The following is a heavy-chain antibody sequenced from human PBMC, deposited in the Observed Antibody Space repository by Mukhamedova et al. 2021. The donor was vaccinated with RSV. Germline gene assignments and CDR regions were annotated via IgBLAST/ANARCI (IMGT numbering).Heavy chain of an antibody. V-gene: IGHV3-74*01. CDR2: IKSDGSET. J-gene: IGHJ4*02. Sequence: GKGLVWVSRIKSDGSETNYADAVKGRFTISRDNAKNTLYLQLHSLRAEDTAVYYCARDEVLGSGSCNYWGRGTLVTVSS. D-gene: IGHD3-10*01. CDR3: ARDEVLGSGSCNY.